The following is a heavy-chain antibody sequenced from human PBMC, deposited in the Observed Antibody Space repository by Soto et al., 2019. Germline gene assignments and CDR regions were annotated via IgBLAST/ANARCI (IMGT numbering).Heavy chain of an antibody. J-gene: IGHJ5*02. CDR1: GFTFSSYG. D-gene: IGHD1-26*01. CDR3: ARDFVVGATLPWFDP. V-gene: IGHV3-33*01. CDR2: IWYDGSNK. Sequence: QVQLVKSGGGVVQPGRSLRLSCAASGFTFSSYGMHWVRQAPGKGLEWVAVIWYDGSNKYYADSVKGRFTISRDNSKNTLYLQMNSLRAEDTAVYYCARDFVVGATLPWFDPWGQGTLVTVSS.